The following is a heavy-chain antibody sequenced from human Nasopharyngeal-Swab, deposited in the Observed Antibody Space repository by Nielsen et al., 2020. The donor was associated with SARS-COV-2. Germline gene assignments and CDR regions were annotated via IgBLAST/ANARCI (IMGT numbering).Heavy chain of an antibody. CDR3: ARDGGFCNSPSCSSFYYMDV. D-gene: IGHD2-2*01. CDR2: INPNSGGT. Sequence: WVRQAPGQGLEWMGWINPNSGGTNYAQNFQGWVTMTRDTSISTAYMELSRLRSDDTAVYYCARDGGFCNSPSCSSFYYMDVWGTGTTVTVSS. V-gene: IGHV1-2*04. J-gene: IGHJ6*03.